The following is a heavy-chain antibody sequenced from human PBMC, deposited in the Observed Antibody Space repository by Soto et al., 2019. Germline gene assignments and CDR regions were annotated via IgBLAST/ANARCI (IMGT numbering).Heavy chain of an antibody. CDR3: AREVAADGTFREDVFDI. Sequence: QVHLVQSGTEVKKPGSSVKVSCKAPGGTFSNQAINWVRQAPGQGLEWMGRIIPIFTTTNYAQKFQGRVSMTADESTTTAYMELSSLKHDDTAVYYCAREVAADGTFREDVFDIWGQGTLVTVSS. CDR2: IIPIFTTT. V-gene: IGHV1-69*12. D-gene: IGHD6-13*01. CDR1: GGTFSNQA. J-gene: IGHJ3*02.